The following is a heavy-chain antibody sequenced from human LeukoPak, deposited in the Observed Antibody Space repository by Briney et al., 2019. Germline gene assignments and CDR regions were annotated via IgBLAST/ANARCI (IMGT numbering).Heavy chain of an antibody. D-gene: IGHD2-2*01. Sequence: PGGSLRLSCAASGFTFSSYSMNWVRQAPGKGLEWVSSISSSSSYIYYADSVKGRFTISRDNAKNSLYLQMNSLRAEDTAVYYCARGHCSSTSCYGFDYSGQGTLVTVSS. CDR2: ISSSSSYI. V-gene: IGHV3-21*01. CDR1: GFTFSSYS. J-gene: IGHJ4*02. CDR3: ARGHCSSTSCYGFDY.